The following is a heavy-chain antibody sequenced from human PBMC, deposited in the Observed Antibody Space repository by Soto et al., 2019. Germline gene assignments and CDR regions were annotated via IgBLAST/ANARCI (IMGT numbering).Heavy chain of an antibody. J-gene: IGHJ5*02. CDR2: ISSSGSTI. CDR3: ARGGRTYYDFWSGYYPHSSWFDP. Sequence: GGSLRLSCAASGFTFSSDEMNWGRQAPGKGVEWVSYISSSGSTIYYADSVKGLFTISRDNTTNSLYLQMNSLKAEDTAVYYCARGGRTYYDFWSGYYPHSSWFDPWGQGTLVTVSS. CDR1: GFTFSSDE. V-gene: IGHV3-48*03. D-gene: IGHD3-3*01.